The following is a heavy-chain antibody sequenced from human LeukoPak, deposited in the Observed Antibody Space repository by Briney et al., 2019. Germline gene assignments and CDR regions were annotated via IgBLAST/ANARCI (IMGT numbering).Heavy chain of an antibody. CDR3: ARGANRLDS. CDR1: GGSINTCY. CDR2: IYYTGST. V-gene: IGHV4-59*12. D-gene: IGHD1-14*01. J-gene: IGHJ4*02. Sequence: SETLSLTCSVSGGSINTCYWSWIRQTPGKGLEWIGFIYYTGSTNYNPSLKSRVTMSVDTSKSQFSLKLTSVTAADTALYYCARGANRLDSWGRGTQVTVSS.